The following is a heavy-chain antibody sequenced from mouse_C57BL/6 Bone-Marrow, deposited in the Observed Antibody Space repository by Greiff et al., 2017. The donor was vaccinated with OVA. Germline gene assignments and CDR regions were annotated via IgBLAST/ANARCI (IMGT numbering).Heavy chain of an antibody. J-gene: IGHJ2*01. V-gene: IGHV3-8*01. CDR3: ARWGSVVAPYYFDY. D-gene: IGHD1-1*01. CDR2: ISFSGST. Sequence: VQLKESGPGLAKPSQTLSLTCSVTGYSITSDYWNWIRKFPGNKLEYMGYISFSGSTSYYPSPNSRISITTDTSKNQYYLQLNSVTTEDTATYYCARWGSVVAPYYFDYWGKGTTLTVSS. CDR1: GYSITSDY.